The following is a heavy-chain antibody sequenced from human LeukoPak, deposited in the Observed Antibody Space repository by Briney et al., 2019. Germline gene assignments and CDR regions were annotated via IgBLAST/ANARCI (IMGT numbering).Heavy chain of an antibody. CDR2: INPSSGGT. V-gene: IGHV1-2*02. CDR1: GYTFTGYY. J-gene: IGHJ5*02. Sequence: GASVKVSCKASGYTFTGYYMHWVRQAPGQGLEWMGWINPSSGGTNYAQKFQGRVTMTRDTSISTAYMELSRLRSDDTAVYYCARGARGKLGPNWFDPWGQGTLVTVSS. D-gene: IGHD3-10*01. CDR3: ARGARGKLGPNWFDP.